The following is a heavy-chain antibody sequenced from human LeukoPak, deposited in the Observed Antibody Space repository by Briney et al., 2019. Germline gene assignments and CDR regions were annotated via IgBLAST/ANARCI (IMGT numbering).Heavy chain of an antibody. V-gene: IGHV1-18*01. Sequence: GASVKVSCKASGYTFTNYGISWVRQAPGQGLEWMGWISAYNGHTKYAQKVQGRVTMTRDTSTSTAYMELRSLRSDDTAVYYCARDPGGRYFDWPDYWGQGTLVTVPS. CDR1: GYTFTNYG. CDR2: ISAYNGHT. J-gene: IGHJ4*02. CDR3: ARDPGGRYFDWPDY. D-gene: IGHD3-9*01.